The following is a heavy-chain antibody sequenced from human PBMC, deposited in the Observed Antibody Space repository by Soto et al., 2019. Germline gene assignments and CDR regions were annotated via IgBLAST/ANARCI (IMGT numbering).Heavy chain of an antibody. D-gene: IGHD6-6*01. J-gene: IGHJ4*02. CDR2: IRGSGYNYAT. CDR3: ATREYSSSPYYFAY. CDR1: GLTFSGSA. Sequence: EVQLMESGGGLVQPGGSLKLSCAASGLTFSGSALQWVRQASGKGLEWVGRIRGSGYNYATEYAASVKGRFTISRDDSKNTAFLQMNSLKTEDTAVYYCATREYSSSPYYFAYWGQGTLVTVSS. V-gene: IGHV3-73*01.